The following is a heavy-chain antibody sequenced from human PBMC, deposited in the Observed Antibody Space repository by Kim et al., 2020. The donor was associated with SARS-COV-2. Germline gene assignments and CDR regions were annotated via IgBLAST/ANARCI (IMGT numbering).Heavy chain of an antibody. CDR3: AREGGGRYLYYYYYYGMDD. V-gene: IGHV3-30*04. CDR1: GFTFSSYA. J-gene: IGHJ6*02. Sequence: GGSLRLSCAASGFTFSSYAMHWVRQAPGKGLEWVAVISYDGSNKYYADSVKGRFTISRDNSKNTLYLQMNSLRAEDTAVYYCAREGGGRYLYYYYYYGMDDWGQGTTVTVS. CDR2: ISYDGSNK. D-gene: IGHD1-26*01.